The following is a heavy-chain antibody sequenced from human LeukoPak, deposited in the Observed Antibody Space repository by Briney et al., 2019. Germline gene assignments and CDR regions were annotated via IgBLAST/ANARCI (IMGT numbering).Heavy chain of an antibody. Sequence: SETLSLTCTVSGGSISSYYWSWIRQPPGEKLEGIGYLYYSGSNNYNPSLGGRVTISAASSKNQFSLKLTSVTAADTAVYYCARDAKLLGAFDLWGPGTMVTVSS. J-gene: IGHJ3*01. V-gene: IGHV4-59*01. CDR3: ARDAKLLGAFDL. CDR2: LYYSGSN. CDR1: GGSISSYY.